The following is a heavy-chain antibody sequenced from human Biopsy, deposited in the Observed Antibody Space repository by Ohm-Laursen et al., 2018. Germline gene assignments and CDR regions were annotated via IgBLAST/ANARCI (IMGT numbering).Heavy chain of an antibody. CDR1: GYTFTSYE. CDR2: MNPDSGNT. CDR3: ARADPPLFYYGSGSSNWFDP. Sequence: SSVKVSCKTSGYTFTSYEINWVRQATGQGLEWMGWMNPDSGNTGYAQNFQGRVTMTRNTSTSTAYMELSSLRSEDTAVYFCARADPPLFYYGSGSSNWFDPWGQGTLVTVSS. J-gene: IGHJ5*02. V-gene: IGHV1-8*01. D-gene: IGHD3-10*01.